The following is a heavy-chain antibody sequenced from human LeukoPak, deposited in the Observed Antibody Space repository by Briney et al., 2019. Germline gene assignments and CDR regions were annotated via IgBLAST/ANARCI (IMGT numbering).Heavy chain of an antibody. D-gene: IGHD3-22*01. CDR1: GITFSSYG. Sequence: GRSLRLSCAASGITFSSYGMHWVRQAPGKGLEWVAVISYDGSNKYYADSVKGRFTISRDNSKNTLYLQMNSLRAEDTAVYYCAKDLPYYYDSSGYFDAFDIWGQGTMVTVSS. CDR3: AKDLPYYYDSSGYFDAFDI. V-gene: IGHV3-30*18. CDR2: ISYDGSNK. J-gene: IGHJ3*02.